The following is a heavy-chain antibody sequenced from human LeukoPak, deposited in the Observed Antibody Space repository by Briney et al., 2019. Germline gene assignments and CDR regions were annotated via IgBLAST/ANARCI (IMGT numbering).Heavy chain of an antibody. D-gene: IGHD1-26*01. J-gene: IGHJ4*02. CDR1: GFTVSSNY. CDR3: ARVYYSGSSYVGFDY. Sequence: GGSLRLSCAASGFTVSSNYMSWVRQAPGKGLEWVSVIYIGDSTYYADSVKGRFTISRDNAKNTLYLQMNSLRAEDTAVYYCARVYYSGSSYVGFDYWGQGTLVTVSP. CDR2: IYIGDST. V-gene: IGHV3-53*01.